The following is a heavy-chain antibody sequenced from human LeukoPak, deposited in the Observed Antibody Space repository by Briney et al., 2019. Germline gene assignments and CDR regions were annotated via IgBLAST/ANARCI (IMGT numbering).Heavy chain of an antibody. J-gene: IGHJ6*03. CDR1: GYTFTSYA. Sequence: VASVKVSYKASGYTFTSYAMNWVRQAPGQGLEWMGWINANTGNPTYAQAFTGRFVFSLDTSVSTAYLEISSLQAEDTAVYYCARAPGIAEPDGYFMDVWGKGTTVTVSS. CDR2: INANTGNP. V-gene: IGHV7-4-1*02. D-gene: IGHD6-13*01. CDR3: ARAPGIAEPDGYFMDV.